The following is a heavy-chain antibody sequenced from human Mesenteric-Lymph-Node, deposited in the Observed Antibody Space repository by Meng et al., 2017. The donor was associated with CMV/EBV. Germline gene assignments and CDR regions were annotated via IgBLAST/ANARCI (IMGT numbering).Heavy chain of an antibody. D-gene: IGHD2/OR15-2a*01. Sequence: SCKASGYTFTSYAMHWVRQAPGQGLEWIGWIHAGNGDTRYTQNFHDRVTITGDTSASTIYMELNSLRSEDTAVYYCARNRPGGETDYWGQGTLVTVSS. CDR1: GYTFTSYA. CDR2: IHAGNGDT. V-gene: IGHV1-3*01. J-gene: IGHJ4*02. CDR3: ARNRPGGETDY.